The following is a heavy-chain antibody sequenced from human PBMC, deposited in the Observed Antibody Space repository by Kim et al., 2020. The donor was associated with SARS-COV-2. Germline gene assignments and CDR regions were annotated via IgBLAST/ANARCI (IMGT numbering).Heavy chain of an antibody. CDR2: IYYSGST. Sequence: SETLSLTCTVSGDSISSYYWNWIRQPPGKGLEWIGSIYYSGSTNYNPSLKNRFTISLDTSNNQFSLRLSSVTAADTAVYYCARGMLVPAAEFDFWGQGTLVTVSS. J-gene: IGHJ4*02. D-gene: IGHD2-2*01. V-gene: IGHV4-59*01. CDR3: ARGMLVPAAEFDF. CDR1: GDSISSYY.